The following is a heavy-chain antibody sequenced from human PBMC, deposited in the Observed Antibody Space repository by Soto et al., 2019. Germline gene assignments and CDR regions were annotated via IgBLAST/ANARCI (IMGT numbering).Heavy chain of an antibody. J-gene: IGHJ6*02. CDR1: GYTFTGYY. D-gene: IGHD3-9*01. V-gene: IGHV1-2*04. Sequence: GASVKVSCKASGYTFTGYYMHWVRQAPGQGLEWMGWINPNSGGTNYAQKLQGWVTMTRDTSISTAYMELSRLRSDDTAVYYCARGRYDILTGTAPAPEYGMDVWGQGTTVTVSS. CDR2: INPNSGGT. CDR3: ARGRYDILTGTAPAPEYGMDV.